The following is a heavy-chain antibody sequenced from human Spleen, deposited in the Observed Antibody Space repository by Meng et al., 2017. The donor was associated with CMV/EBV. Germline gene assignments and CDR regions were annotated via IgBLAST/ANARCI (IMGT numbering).Heavy chain of an antibody. D-gene: IGHD3-10*01. CDR1: GGSFSGYY. CDR2: IYYSGST. J-gene: IGHJ5*02. CDR3: ARDLTMVRGPATTNWFDP. V-gene: IGHV4-34*01. Sequence: SETLSLTCAVYGGSFSGYYWGWIRQPPGKGLEWIGSIYYSGSTYYNPSLKSRVTISVDTSKNQFSLKLSSVTAADTAVYYCARDLTMVRGPATTNWFDPWGQGTLVTVSS.